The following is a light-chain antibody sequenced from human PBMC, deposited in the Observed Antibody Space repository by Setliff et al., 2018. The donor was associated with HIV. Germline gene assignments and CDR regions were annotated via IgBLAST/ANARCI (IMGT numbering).Light chain of an antibody. CDR1: SSDIGRYNL. CDR2: QAT. J-gene: IGLJ1*01. V-gene: IGLV2-23*01. CDR3: CSNTGSNTYV. Sequence: QSALTQPASVSGSPGQSITISCTGTSSDIGRYNLVSWYQQYPGKAPKLMIYQATKRPSGVSNRFSGSKSGNTASLTISRLQAEDEADYYCCSNTGSNTYVFGSGTKVTVL.